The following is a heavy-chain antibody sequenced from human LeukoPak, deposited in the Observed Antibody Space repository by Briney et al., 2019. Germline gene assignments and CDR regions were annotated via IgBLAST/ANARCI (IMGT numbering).Heavy chain of an antibody. D-gene: IGHD3-10*01. Sequence: SETLSLTCTVSGASTSGNYWGWIRQPPGKGLESIGYVYYDGVARYNPSLQSRVTISIDTSKNQMSLKVTSVTAADTAVYYCARGEGTMVRGVGTFDSWSQGTLVTVSS. CDR3: ARGEGTMVRGVGTFDS. J-gene: IGHJ4*02. CDR1: GASTSGNY. CDR2: VYYDGVA. V-gene: IGHV4-59*01.